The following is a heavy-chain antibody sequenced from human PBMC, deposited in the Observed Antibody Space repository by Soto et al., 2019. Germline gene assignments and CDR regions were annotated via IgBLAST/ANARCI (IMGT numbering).Heavy chain of an antibody. V-gene: IGHV3-30-3*01. Sequence: QVQLVESGGGVVQPGRSLRLSCAASGFNFSSYAMHWVRQAPGKGLEWVAVISYDGSNKYYADSVKGRFTISRDNSKNTLYLQMNSLRAEDTAVYYCARGRDSSSWGTFDYWGQGTLVTVSS. CDR3: ARGRDSSSWGTFDY. CDR2: ISYDGSNK. D-gene: IGHD6-13*01. CDR1: GFNFSSYA. J-gene: IGHJ4*02.